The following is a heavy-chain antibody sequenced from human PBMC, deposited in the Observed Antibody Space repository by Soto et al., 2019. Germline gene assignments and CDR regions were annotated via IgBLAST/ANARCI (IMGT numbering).Heavy chain of an antibody. V-gene: IGHV4-59*08. CDR2: IFYSGTT. Sequence: SETLSLTCTVSGGSITSYYWSWIRQPPGKGLEWIGYIFYSGTTDYNPSLRSRVAISQDTSRNQFSLKLSSVSAADTAVYYCARLSGDYQTYFFDYWGRGTLVTVSS. CDR3: ARLSGDYQTYFFDY. CDR1: GGSITSYY. D-gene: IGHD4-17*01. J-gene: IGHJ4*02.